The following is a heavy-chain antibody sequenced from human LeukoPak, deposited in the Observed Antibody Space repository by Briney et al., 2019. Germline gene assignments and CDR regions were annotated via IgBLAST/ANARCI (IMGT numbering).Heavy chain of an antibody. V-gene: IGHV3-23*01. J-gene: IGHJ4*02. CDR3: AKDRMYYYDSSGSSPYYFDY. CDR2: ISGSGGTT. D-gene: IGHD3-22*01. CDR1: GFTFSSCA. Sequence: GGSLRLSCAASGFTFSSCAMSWVRQAPGKGLEWVSTISGSGGTTYYADSVKGRFTISRDNSKNTLSLQMNSLRAEDTAVYYCAKDRMYYYDSSGSSPYYFDYWGQGTLVTVSS.